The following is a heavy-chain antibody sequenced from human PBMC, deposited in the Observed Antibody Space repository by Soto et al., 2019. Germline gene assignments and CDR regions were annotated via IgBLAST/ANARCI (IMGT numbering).Heavy chain of an antibody. D-gene: IGHD1-7*01. Sequence: QVQLVQSGAEVKKPGSSVKVSCKASGGTFSSYAISWVRQAPGQGLEWMGGIIPIFGTANYAQKFQGRVTITADXXTXTXXMELSSLRSEDTAVYYCARDEIMVARDWNYSSVNYWGQGTLVTVSS. CDR1: GGTFSSYA. J-gene: IGHJ4*02. V-gene: IGHV1-69*12. CDR2: IIPIFGTA. CDR3: ARDEIMVARDWNYSSVNY.